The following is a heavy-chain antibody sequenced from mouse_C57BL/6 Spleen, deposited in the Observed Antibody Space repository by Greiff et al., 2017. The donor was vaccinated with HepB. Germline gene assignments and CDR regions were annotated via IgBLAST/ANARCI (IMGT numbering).Heavy chain of an antibody. CDR1: GYAFSSYW. V-gene: IGHV1-80*01. CDR2: IYPGDGDT. J-gene: IGHJ1*03. D-gene: IGHD1-1*01. Sequence: VKLQESGAELVKPGASVKISCKASGYAFSSYWMNWVKQRPGKGLEWIGQIYPGDGDTNYNGKFKGKATLTADKSSSTAYMQLSSLTSEDSAVYFCDLYYYGSRDWYFDVWGTGTTVTVSS. CDR3: DLYYYGSRDWYFDV.